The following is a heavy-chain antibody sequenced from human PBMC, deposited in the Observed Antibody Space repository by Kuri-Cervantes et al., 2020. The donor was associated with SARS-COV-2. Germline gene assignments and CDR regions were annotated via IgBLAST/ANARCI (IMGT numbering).Heavy chain of an antibody. Sequence: ASVKVSCKASGYTFTSYYMHWVRQAPGQGLEWMGIVKTNSGNTLYAQIFQGRVTMTRDTSTSTVYMELSSLTSEDTAIYYCYCAPKEGFDSWGQGTLVTVSS. CDR3: YCAPKEGFDS. CDR1: GYTFTSYY. D-gene: IGHD2-21*01. CDR2: VKTNSGNT. V-gene: IGHV1-46*01. J-gene: IGHJ4*02.